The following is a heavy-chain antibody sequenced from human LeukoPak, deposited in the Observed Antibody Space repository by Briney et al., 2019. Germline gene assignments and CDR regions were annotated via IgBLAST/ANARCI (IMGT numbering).Heavy chain of an antibody. V-gene: IGHV3-23*01. CDR1: GFTFGSYA. CDR3: VKLSSGSGSSFGFDS. J-gene: IGHJ4*02. D-gene: IGHD6-13*01. CDR2: TSNGGVTT. Sequence: GGSLRLSCAASGFTFGSYAMSWVRQTPGKSLEWVSITSNGGVTTYYADSVRGRFTISRDNSKDLLYLQMDSLRAEDTAVYYCVKLSSGSGSSFGFDSWGLGTLVTVSS.